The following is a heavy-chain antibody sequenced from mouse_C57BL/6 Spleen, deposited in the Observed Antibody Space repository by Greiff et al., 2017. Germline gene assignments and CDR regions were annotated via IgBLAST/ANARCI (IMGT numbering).Heavy chain of an antibody. CDR1: GYTFTSYW. CDR3: ARGEIYSNPWFAY. D-gene: IGHD2-5*01. CDR2: IDPSDSET. J-gene: IGHJ3*01. V-gene: IGHV1-52*01. Sequence: QVQLQQPGAELVRPGSSVKLSCKASGYTFTSYWMHWVKQRPIQGLEWIGNIDPSDSETHYNQKFKDKATLTVDKSSSTAYMQLSSLTSEDSAVYYCARGEIYSNPWFAYWGQGTLVTVSA.